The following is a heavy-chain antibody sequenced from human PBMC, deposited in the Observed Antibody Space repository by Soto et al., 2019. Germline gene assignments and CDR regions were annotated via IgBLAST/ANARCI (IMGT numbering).Heavy chain of an antibody. CDR2: IYYSGST. V-gene: IGHV4-59*01. CDR1: GGSISSYY. J-gene: IGHJ5*02. CDR3: ARDRLPGIQWRGDWFDP. Sequence: QVQLQESGPGLVKPSETLSLTCTVSGGSISSYYWSWIRQPPGKGLEWIGYIYYSGSTNYNPSLKSRVTISVDTSKNQFSLKLSSVTAADTAVYYCARDRLPGIQWRGDWFDPWGQGTLVTVSS. D-gene: IGHD2-21*02.